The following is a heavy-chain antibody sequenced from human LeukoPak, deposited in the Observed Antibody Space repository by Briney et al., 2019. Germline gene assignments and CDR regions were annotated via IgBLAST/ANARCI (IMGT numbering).Heavy chain of an antibody. D-gene: IGHD5-18*01. V-gene: IGHV3-30-3*02. Sequence: GGSLRLSCAASGFTFSSYAMHWVRQAPGKGLEWVAVISYDGSDKKYADSVKGRFTISRDNSKNTLYLQMNSLRAEDTAVYYCAKSGMEDTAMVTTWVDIDYWGQGTLVTVSS. J-gene: IGHJ4*02. CDR1: GFTFSSYA. CDR3: AKSGMEDTAMVTTWVDIDY. CDR2: ISYDGSDK.